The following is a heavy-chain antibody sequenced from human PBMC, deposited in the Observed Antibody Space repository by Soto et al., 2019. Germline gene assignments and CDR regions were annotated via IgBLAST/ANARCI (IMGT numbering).Heavy chain of an antibody. D-gene: IGHD3-10*01. CDR1: GGTFSSYA. J-gene: IGHJ4*02. V-gene: IGHV1-69*13. CDR3: ARSPLWFGEVYYFDY. Sequence: SVKVSCKASGGTFSSYAISWVRQAPGQGLEWMGGIIPIFGTANYAQKFQGRVTTTADESTSTAYMELSSLRSEDTAVYYCARSPLWFGEVYYFDYWGQGTLVTVSS. CDR2: IIPIFGTA.